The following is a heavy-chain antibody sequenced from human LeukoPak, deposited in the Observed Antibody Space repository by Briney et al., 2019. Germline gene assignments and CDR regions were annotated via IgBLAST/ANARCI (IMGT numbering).Heavy chain of an antibody. D-gene: IGHD5/OR15-5a*01. Sequence: AWVKVSCKASGGTFSSYAISWVRQAPGQGLEWMGGIIPIFGTANYAQKFQGRVTITADESTSTAYMELSSLRSEDTAVYYCARDRKIVYDAFDIWGQGTMVTVSS. V-gene: IGHV1-69*01. J-gene: IGHJ3*02. CDR3: ARDRKIVYDAFDI. CDR1: GGTFSSYA. CDR2: IIPIFGTA.